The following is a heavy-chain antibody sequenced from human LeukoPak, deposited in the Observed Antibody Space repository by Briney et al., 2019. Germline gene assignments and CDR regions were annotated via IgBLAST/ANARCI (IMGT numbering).Heavy chain of an antibody. J-gene: IGHJ3*02. CDR2: IYTSGST. Sequence: SETLSLTCTVSGGSISSYYWSWIRQPAGKGLEWIGRIYTSGSTNYNPSLKSRVTMSVDTSKNQFSLKLSSVTAADTAVYYCARDLDYYDSSGKGNAFDIWGQGTMVTVSS. CDR3: ARDLDYYDSSGKGNAFDI. D-gene: IGHD3-22*01. CDR1: GGSISSYY. V-gene: IGHV4-4*07.